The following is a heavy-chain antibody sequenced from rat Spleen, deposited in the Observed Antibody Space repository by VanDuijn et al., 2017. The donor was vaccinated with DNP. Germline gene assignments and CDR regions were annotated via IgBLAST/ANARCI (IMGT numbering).Heavy chain of an antibody. CDR2: INADGGTT. V-gene: IGHV5-58*01. Sequence: EVNLVESGGGLVQPGRSVKLSCAASGFNFNDYWMGWVRQAPGKGLEWIASINADGGTTLYPDSVKGRFTISRDNAENIVYLQMNSLRSGDTATYYCTSYAMDSWGQGTSVTVSS. CDR3: TSYAMDS. J-gene: IGHJ4*01. CDR1: GFNFNDYW.